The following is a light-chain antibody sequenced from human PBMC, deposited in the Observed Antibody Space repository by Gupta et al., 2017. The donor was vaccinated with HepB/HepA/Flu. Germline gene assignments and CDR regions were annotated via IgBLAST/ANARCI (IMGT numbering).Light chain of an antibody. CDR1: QYVDIY. CDR3: HGRRSWGIT. V-gene: IGKV3-11*01. Sequence: EIVLTQSPATLSLSPGERGTLSCKASQYVDIYLAWYQQIPGQPPRLLIYDTSNRATGTPARFRDSGSGTDFTLSIASLVPEDFAIYYCHGRRSWGITFGQGTRLEIK. CDR2: DTS. J-gene: IGKJ5*01.